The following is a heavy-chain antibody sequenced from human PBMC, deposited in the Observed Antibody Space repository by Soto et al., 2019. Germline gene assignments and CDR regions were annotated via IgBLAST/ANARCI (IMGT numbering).Heavy chain of an antibody. D-gene: IGHD2-2*01. CDR2: IYHSGST. V-gene: IGHV4-30-2*01. Sequence: PSETLSLTCAVSGGSISSGGYSWSWIRQPPGKGLEWIGYIYHSGSTYYNPSLKSRVTISVDRSKNQFSLKLSSVTAADTAVYYCARALVVPADEKEGNWFDPWGQGTLVTVSS. CDR3: ARALVVPADEKEGNWFDP. J-gene: IGHJ5*02. CDR1: GGSISSGGYS.